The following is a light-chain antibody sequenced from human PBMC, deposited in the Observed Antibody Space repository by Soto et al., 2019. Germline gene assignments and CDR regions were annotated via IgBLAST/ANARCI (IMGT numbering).Light chain of an antibody. CDR1: QNINNY. CDR2: VES. J-gene: IGKJ4*01. Sequence: VQVTQSPSSLSASVGDRVTITCRASQNINNYLNWYQQRPGKAPKLLISVESNLQSGFPPRFSGSGSGTEFTLTINGLRTEDFATYYCQQSYTTPLTFGGGTKVEI. CDR3: QQSYTTPLT. V-gene: IGKV1-39*01.